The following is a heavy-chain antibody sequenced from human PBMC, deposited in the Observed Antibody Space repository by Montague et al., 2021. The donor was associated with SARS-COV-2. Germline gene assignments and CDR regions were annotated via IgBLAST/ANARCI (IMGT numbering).Heavy chain of an antibody. Sequence: SETLSLTCTVSGGSVGSSHYYWAWIRQPPGKGLEWIGTIYYSGSTYYNPSPPSRVTIDVDASTNQFSLELHSVTAADTAVYFCARGLYNWNYEHWFDTWGQGTLVTVSS. D-gene: IGHD1-7*01. CDR3: ARGLYNWNYEHWFDT. V-gene: IGHV4-39*01. CDR1: GGSVGSSHYY. J-gene: IGHJ5*02. CDR2: IYYSGST.